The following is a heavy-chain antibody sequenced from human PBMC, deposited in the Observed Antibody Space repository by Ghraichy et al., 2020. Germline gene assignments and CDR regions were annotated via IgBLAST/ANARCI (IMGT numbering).Heavy chain of an antibody. J-gene: IGHJ5*01. Sequence: SQTLSLTCTVSGGSISSSSYYWGWIRQPQGKGLEWIGSIYYSGSTYYNPSLKSRVTISVDTSKNQFSLKLSSVTAADTAVYYCARRPQLWFGDPNGWFDSLFQGTLVTDS. CDR3: ARRPQLWFGDPNGWFDS. V-gene: IGHV4-39*01. D-gene: IGHD3-10*01. CDR2: IYYSGST. CDR1: GGSISSSSYY.